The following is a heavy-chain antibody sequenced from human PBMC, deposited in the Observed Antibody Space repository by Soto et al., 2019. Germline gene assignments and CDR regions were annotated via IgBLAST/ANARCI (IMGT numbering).Heavy chain of an antibody. CDR1: GFTFSTYS. D-gene: IGHD6-19*01. CDR2: ISTSSSYI. V-gene: IGHV3-21*01. J-gene: IGHJ3*02. Sequence: EVQLVESGGGLVKPGGSLRLSCAASGFTFSTYSMNWVRQAPGKGLEWVSSISTSSSYIYYADSVKGRFTISRDNVKNSLYLQMNSLRAEDTAVYYCARGLPDSSGGSWRNAFDIWGQGTMVTVSS. CDR3: ARGLPDSSGGSWRNAFDI.